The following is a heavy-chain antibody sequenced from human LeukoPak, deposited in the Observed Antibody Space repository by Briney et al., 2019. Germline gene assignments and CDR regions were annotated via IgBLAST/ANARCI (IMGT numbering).Heavy chain of an antibody. CDR3: AELGLTMIGGV. D-gene: IGHD3-10*02. Sequence: GGSLRLSCAVSGFTFSSYSMSWVRQAPGKGLEWISYISSTGSTVYYADSVEGRFTISRDNAQNSLYLQMNNLRAEDTAVYYCAELGLTMIGGVWGKGTTVTISS. J-gene: IGHJ6*04. CDR2: ISSTGSTV. V-gene: IGHV3-48*01. CDR1: GFTFSSYS.